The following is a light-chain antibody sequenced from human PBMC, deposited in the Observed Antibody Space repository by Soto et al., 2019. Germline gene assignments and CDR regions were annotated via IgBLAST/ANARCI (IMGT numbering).Light chain of an antibody. CDR2: GAS. CDR3: QQSYSTPLT. J-gene: IGKJ5*01. V-gene: IGKV3-20*01. CDR1: QSVSSSY. Sequence: EIVLTQSPGTLSLSPGERATLSCRASQSVSSSYLAWYQQKPGQAPRLLIYGASSRATGIPDRFSGSGSGTDFTLTISRLEPEDFATYYCQQSYSTPLTFGQGTRLEIK.